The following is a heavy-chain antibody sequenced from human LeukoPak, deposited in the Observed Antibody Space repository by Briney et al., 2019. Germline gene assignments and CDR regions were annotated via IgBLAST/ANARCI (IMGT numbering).Heavy chain of an antibody. V-gene: IGHV3-30*02. CDR3: AKAAYDSSGSWYYFDY. J-gene: IGHJ4*02. CDR2: IHYDGRNQ. D-gene: IGHD3-22*01. CDR1: GFTFSSYG. Sequence: GGSLRLSCAASGFTFSSYGMHWVRQAPGKGLEWVTFIHYDGRNQYYADSVKGRFTISRDNSKNTLYLQMNSLRPEDTAVYYCAKAAYDSSGSWYYFDYWGQGTLVTVSS.